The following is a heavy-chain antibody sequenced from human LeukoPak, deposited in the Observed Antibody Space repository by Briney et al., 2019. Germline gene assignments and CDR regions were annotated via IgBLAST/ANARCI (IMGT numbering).Heavy chain of an antibody. V-gene: IGHV4-59*01. CDR2: VHYSGIT. CDR3: ARRYSSSWYAGEYSWFDP. CDR1: GGSISSYY. Sequence: PSETLSLTCAVSGGSISSYYWSWIRQPPGKGLEWIGYVHYSGITNYNPSHKSRGTISVDASKNHFSLNLSSVTAADTAVYYCARRYSSSWYAGEYSWFDPWGQGTLVTVSS. J-gene: IGHJ5*02. D-gene: IGHD6-13*01.